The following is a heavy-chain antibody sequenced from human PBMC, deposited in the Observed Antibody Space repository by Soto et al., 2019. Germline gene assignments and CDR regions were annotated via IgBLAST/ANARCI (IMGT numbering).Heavy chain of an antibody. CDR1: GFSFTSYT. J-gene: IGHJ3*02. V-gene: IGHV3-21*06. CDR2: ISAGGRSI. Sequence: EVQLVESGGGLVKPGESLRVSCAASGFSFTSYTMNWVRQTPGKGLEWVASISAGGRSIYYADSLKGRSTVSRDNAKSSLYLQMNSLRAEDTAIYCCARSTPGNPFDIWGQGTMVTVSA. D-gene: IGHD3-10*01. CDR3: ARSTPGNPFDI.